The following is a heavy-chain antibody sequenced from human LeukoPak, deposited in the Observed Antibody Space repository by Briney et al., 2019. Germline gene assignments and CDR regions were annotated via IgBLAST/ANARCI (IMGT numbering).Heavy chain of an antibody. CDR2: ISGSGGST. CDR3: AKLEGDMVTSYLIPLRYFQH. Sequence: QSGGSLRLSCAASGFTFSSYAMSWVRQAPGKGLEWVSAISGSGGSTYYADSVKGRFTISRDNSKNTLYLQMNSLRAEDTAVYYCAKLEGDMVTSYLIPLRYFQHWGQGTLVTVSS. CDR1: GFTFSSYA. J-gene: IGHJ1*01. D-gene: IGHD5-12*01. V-gene: IGHV3-23*01.